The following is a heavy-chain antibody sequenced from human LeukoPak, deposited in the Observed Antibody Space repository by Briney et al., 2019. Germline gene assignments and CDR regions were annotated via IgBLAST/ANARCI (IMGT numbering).Heavy chain of an antibody. CDR2: TYYRSKWYN. CDR3: ARVKLPWWQQLVRSDYYYYGMDV. Sequence: SQTLSLTCAISGDSVSSNSAAWNWIRQSPSRGLEWLGRTYYRSKWYNDYAVSVKSRITINPDTSKNQFSLQLNSMTPEDTAVYYCARVKLPWWQQLVRSDYYYYGMDVWGQGTTVTVSS. CDR1: GDSVSSNSAA. J-gene: IGHJ6*02. V-gene: IGHV6-1*01. D-gene: IGHD6-13*01.